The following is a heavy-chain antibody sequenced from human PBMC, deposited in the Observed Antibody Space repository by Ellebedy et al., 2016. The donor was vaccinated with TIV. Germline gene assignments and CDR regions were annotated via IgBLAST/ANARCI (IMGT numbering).Heavy chain of an antibody. CDR1: GYSFNRYY. Sequence: AASVKVSCKASGYSFNRYYMHWVRQAPGQGLEWMGIVNPSVGYTTYAQKFQGRVIITRDTSTNTVYMEVSSLRSEDTAVYYCARAYCSDSSCSYDAFGIWGQGTMVTVSS. D-gene: IGHD2-15*01. CDR3: ARAYCSDSSCSYDAFGI. V-gene: IGHV1-46*02. CDR2: VNPSVGYT. J-gene: IGHJ3*02.